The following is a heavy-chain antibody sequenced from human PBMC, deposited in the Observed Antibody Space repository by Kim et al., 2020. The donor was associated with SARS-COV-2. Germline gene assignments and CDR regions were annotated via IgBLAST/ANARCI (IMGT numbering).Heavy chain of an antibody. D-gene: IGHD1-1*01. Sequence: TDAQNFQGRVTMTTDTSTSTFYMELSNLRSEDTAVYYCARGGTTSGNTFDLWGQGTMVTVSS. CDR3: ARGGTTSGNTFDL. J-gene: IGHJ3*01. V-gene: IGHV1-46*01.